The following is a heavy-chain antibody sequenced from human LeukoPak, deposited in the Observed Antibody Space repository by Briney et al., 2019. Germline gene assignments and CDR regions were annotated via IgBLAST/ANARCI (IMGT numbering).Heavy chain of an antibody. Sequence: GGSLRLSCAASGFTFDDYAMHWVRQAPGKGLEWVSGISWNSGSIGYADSVKGRFTISRDNAKNSLYLQMNSLRAEDTALYYCARSINYYDSSGRGRYFDYWGQGTLVTVSS. CDR2: ISWNSGSI. D-gene: IGHD3-22*01. CDR1: GFTFDDYA. CDR3: ARSINYYDSSGRGRYFDY. V-gene: IGHV3-9*01. J-gene: IGHJ4*02.